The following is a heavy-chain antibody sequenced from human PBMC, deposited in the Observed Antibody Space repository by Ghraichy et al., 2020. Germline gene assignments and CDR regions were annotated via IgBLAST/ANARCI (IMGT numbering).Heavy chain of an antibody. CDR2: IYPGDSDT. V-gene: IGHV5-51*01. CDR3: ARQGGRYDSSGYYPDY. D-gene: IGHD3-22*01. CDR1: GYSFTSYW. Sequence: GESLNISCKGSGYSFTSYWIGWVRQMPGKGLEWMGIIYPGDSDTRYSPSFQGQVTISADKSISTAYLQWSSLKASDTAMYYCARQGGRYDSSGYYPDYWGQGTLVTVSS. J-gene: IGHJ4*02.